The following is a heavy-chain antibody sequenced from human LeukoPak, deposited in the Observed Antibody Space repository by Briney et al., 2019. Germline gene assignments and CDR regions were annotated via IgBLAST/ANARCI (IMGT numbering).Heavy chain of an antibody. CDR3: ASTRYSSGWYGY. V-gene: IGHV4-34*01. CDR2: IKHSGST. Sequence: SETLSLTCAVYGGSFSGYYWSWIRQPPGKGLEWIGEIKHSGSTNYNPSLKSRVTISVDTSKNQFSLKLSSVTAADTAVYYCASTRYSSGWYGYWGQGTLVTVSS. D-gene: IGHD6-19*01. J-gene: IGHJ4*02. CDR1: GGSFSGYY.